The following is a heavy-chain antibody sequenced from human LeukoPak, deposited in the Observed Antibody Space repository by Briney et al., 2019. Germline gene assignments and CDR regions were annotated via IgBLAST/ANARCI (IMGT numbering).Heavy chain of an antibody. V-gene: IGHV3-23*01. CDR2: ISGGGGST. D-gene: IGHD2-15*01. CDR1: GFTFSSYA. J-gene: IGHJ3*02. CDR3: AKDGELLLVPDASDI. Sequence: GGSLRLSCAASGFTFSSYAMSWVRQAPGKGLKWVSAISGGGGSTYYADSVKGRLTISRDNSKNTLYLQMNSLRAEDTAVYYCAKDGELLLVPDASDIWVQGTMVTV.